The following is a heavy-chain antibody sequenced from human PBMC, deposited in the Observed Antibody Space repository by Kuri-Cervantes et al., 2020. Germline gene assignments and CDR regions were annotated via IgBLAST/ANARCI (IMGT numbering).Heavy chain of an antibody. D-gene: IGHD3-22*01. Sequence: LSLTCAASGFTFSSYAMHWVRQAPGKGLEWVAVISYDGSNKYYADSVKGRFTISRDNSKNTLYLQMNSLRAEDTAVYYCATRSVHYDSSGSDRLVRGYHYYGMDVWGQGTTVTVSS. CDR2: ISYDGSNK. J-gene: IGHJ6*02. V-gene: IGHV3-30-3*01. CDR1: GFTFSSYA. CDR3: ATRSVHYDSSGSDRLVRGYHYYGMDV.